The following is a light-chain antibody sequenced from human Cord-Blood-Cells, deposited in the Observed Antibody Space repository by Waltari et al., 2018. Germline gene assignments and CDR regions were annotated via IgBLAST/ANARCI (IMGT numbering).Light chain of an antibody. J-gene: IGKJ2*01. CDR3: QQRSNWPPT. CDR2: DAS. V-gene: IGKV3-11*01. CDR1: QSVSSY. Sequence: EIVLTQSPATLSLSPGERATLPCRASQSVSSYSACYQQKPGQAPRLLIYDASNRATGIPARFSGSGSGTDFTLTISSLEPEDFAVYYCQQRSNWPPTFGQGTKLEIK.